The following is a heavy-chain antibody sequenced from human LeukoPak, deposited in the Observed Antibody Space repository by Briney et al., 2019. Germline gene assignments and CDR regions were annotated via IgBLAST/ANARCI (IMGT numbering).Heavy chain of an antibody. J-gene: IGHJ3*02. D-gene: IGHD3-22*01. CDR3: ARGLYSYDSSGAFDI. V-gene: IGHV4-38-2*02. CDR1: GYSISSGHY. Sequence: SETLSLTCSVSGYSISSGHYWTWIRQPPGKGLEWIGTIRHSGTTYYNPSLKSRVTISIDSSKNQFSLKLTSVTAVDTAVYFCARGLYSYDSSGAFDIWGQGTMVTVSS. CDR2: IRHSGTT.